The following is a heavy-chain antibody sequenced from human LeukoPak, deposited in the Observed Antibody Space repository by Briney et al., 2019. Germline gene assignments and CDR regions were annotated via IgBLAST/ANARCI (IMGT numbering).Heavy chain of an antibody. CDR2: IIPILGIA. CDR1: GGTYSSYA. D-gene: IGHD1-26*01. CDR3: ARHRLGGSYFDY. V-gene: IGHV1-69*04. J-gene: IGHJ4*02. Sequence: SVKVSCKASGGTYSSYAISWVRQAPGQGLEWMGRIIPILGIANYAQKFQGRVTITADKSTSTAYMELSSLRSEDTAVYYCARHRLGGSYFDYWGQGTLVTVSS.